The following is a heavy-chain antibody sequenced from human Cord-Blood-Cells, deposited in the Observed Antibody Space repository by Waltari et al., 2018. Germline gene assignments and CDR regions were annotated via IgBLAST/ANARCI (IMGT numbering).Heavy chain of an antibody. Sequence: EVQLVESGGGLVQPGGSLRLSCAASGFTFSSYWMSWVRQAPGKGLEWVANIKQDGSGKYYVDSVKGRFTISRDNAKNSLYLQMNSLRAEDTAVYYCARVTSSGWYYFDYWGQGTLVTVSS. CDR1: GFTFSSYW. V-gene: IGHV3-7*01. D-gene: IGHD6-19*01. CDR3: ARVTSSGWYYFDY. CDR2: IKQDGSGK. J-gene: IGHJ4*02.